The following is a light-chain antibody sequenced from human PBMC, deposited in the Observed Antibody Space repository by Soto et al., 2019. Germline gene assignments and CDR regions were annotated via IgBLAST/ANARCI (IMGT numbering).Light chain of an antibody. CDR1: QNVSSY. CDR3: QQRRYWPVT. CDR2: DAS. J-gene: IGKJ1*01. Sequence: EIVLTQSPAILSMSPGERATLSCRASQNVSSYFAWYQQKPGQAPRLLIYDASNRATGVPARFSGSGSGTDLTLTISSLEPEDFAVYYCQQRRYWPVTFGQGTKV. V-gene: IGKV3-11*01.